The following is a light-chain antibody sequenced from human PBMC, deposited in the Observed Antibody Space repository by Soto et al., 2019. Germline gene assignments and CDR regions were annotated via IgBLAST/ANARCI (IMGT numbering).Light chain of an antibody. CDR3: CSYAGSYSWV. CDR2: DVS. CDR1: SSDVGAYNY. V-gene: IGLV2-11*01. Sequence: QSALTQPRSVSGSPGQSVTICCTGTSSDVGAYNYVSWYQHHPGKAPKVMIYDVSERPSGVPDRFSGSKSDNKASLTISGLQAEDEADYYCCSYAGSYSWVFGAGTKLTVL. J-gene: IGLJ3*02.